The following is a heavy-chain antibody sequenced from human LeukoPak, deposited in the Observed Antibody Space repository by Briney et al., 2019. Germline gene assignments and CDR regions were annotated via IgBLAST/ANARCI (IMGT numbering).Heavy chain of an antibody. CDR1: GYSFTSYW. CDR2: IYPGDADT. D-gene: IGHD3-22*01. Sequence: GESLKISCKGSGYSFTSYWIGWVRQMPGKGLEWMGIIYPGDADTRYSPSFQGQVPISADKSIRPAYLQWSSLKASDTAMYYCARLDDSRDFDYWGQGTLVTVSS. V-gene: IGHV5-51*01. J-gene: IGHJ4*02. CDR3: ARLDDSRDFDY.